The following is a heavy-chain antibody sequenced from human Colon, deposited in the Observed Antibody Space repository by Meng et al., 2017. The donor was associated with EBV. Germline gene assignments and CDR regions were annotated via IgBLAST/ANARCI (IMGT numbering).Heavy chain of an antibody. CDR2: VYHTGST. V-gene: IGHV4-4*02. CDR3: ARVWQSLTAFFDS. Sequence: VPSQEAGPGLVKPSGTLSLTCAVSGGSISSSHWWTWVRQPPGKGLEWIGEVYHTGSTKYNPSLKSRLTISVDKSKNQFSLNLTSVTAADTAVYYCARVWQSLTAFFDSWGQGTLVTVSS. D-gene: IGHD2-21*01. CDR1: GGSISSSHW. J-gene: IGHJ4*02.